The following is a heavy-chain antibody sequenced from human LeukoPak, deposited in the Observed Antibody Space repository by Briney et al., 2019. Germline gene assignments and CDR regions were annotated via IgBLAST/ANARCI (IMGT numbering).Heavy chain of an antibody. CDR2: IIPILGIA. D-gene: IGHD5-12*01. V-gene: IGHV1-69*04. CDR1: GGTFSSYA. CDR3: ARVNSGYDLYYFDY. Sequence: GPSVKVSCKASGGTFSSYAISWVRQAPGQGLEWMGRIIPILGIANYAQKFQGRVTITADKSTSTAYMELSSLRSEDTAVYYCARVNSGYDLYYFDYWGQGTLVTVSS. J-gene: IGHJ4*02.